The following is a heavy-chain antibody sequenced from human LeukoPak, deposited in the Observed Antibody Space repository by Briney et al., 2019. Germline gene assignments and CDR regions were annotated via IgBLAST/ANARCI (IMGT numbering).Heavy chain of an antibody. V-gene: IGHV1-69*13. Sequence: SVKVSCKASGGTFSSYAISWVRQAPGQGLEWMGGIIPIFGTANYAQKFQGRVTITADESTSTAYMELSSLRSEDTAVYYCAREKHWREDFQYFQHWGQGTLVTVSS. J-gene: IGHJ1*01. CDR3: AREKHWREDFQYFQH. CDR1: GGTFSSYA. D-gene: IGHD1-1*01. CDR2: IIPIFGTA.